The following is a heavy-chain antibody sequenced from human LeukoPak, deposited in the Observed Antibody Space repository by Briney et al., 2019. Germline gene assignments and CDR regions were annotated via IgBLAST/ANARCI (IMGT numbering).Heavy chain of an antibody. Sequence: SETLSLTCTVSGGSIGSYYWSWIRQPPGKGLEWIGYIYYSGSTNYNPSLKSRVTISVDTSKNQFSLKLSSMTAADTAVYYCARDRHSSGYYYGMDVWGQGTTVTVSS. D-gene: IGHD6-19*01. CDR2: IYYSGST. J-gene: IGHJ6*02. CDR1: GGSIGSYY. CDR3: ARDRHSSGYYYGMDV. V-gene: IGHV4-59*01.